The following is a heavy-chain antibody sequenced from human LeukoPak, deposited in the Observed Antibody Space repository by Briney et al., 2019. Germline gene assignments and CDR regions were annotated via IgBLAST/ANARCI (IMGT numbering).Heavy chain of an antibody. V-gene: IGHV1-69*05. CDR3: ARRSDSSGYLDY. D-gene: IGHD3-22*01. Sequence: SVKVSCKASGGTFSSYAISWVRQAPGQGLEWMGGIIPIFGTANYAQKFQGRVTITTDESTSTAYMELSSLRSEDTAVYYCARRSDSSGYLDYWGQGTLVTVSS. CDR2: IIPIFGTA. CDR1: GGTFSSYA. J-gene: IGHJ4*02.